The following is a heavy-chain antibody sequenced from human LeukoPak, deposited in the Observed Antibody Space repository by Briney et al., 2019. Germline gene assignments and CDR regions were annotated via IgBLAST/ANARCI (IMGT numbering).Heavy chain of an antibody. V-gene: IGHV3-7*01. D-gene: IGHD4-17*01. J-gene: IGHJ3*02. Sequence: GGPLRLSCVASGFTVSQHWTTWVRQAPGKGLEWVAHINADGSERDSVDSGTGRFTISKDNAKNSVYLQLSSLRAEDTARYYCARGHYGLDIWGQGTMVTVSS. CDR3: ARGHYGLDI. CDR1: GFTVSQHW. CDR2: INADGSER.